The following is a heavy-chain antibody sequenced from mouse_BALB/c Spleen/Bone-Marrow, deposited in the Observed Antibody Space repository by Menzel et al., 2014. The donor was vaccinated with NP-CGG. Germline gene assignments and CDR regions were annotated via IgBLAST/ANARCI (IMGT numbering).Heavy chain of an antibody. CDR3: ARTYRPFALDY. V-gene: IGHV5-4*02. CDR1: GFTFSDYY. D-gene: IGHD2-14*01. J-gene: IGHJ4*01. Sequence: EVHLLESGGGLVKPGGSLKLSCAASGFTFSDYYMYWVRQTPEKRLEWVATISDGGSYTDYPGSVKGRFTVSRDNAKNNLYLQMSSLKSEDTAMYFCARTYRPFALDYWGQGTSVTVSS. CDR2: ISDGGSYT.